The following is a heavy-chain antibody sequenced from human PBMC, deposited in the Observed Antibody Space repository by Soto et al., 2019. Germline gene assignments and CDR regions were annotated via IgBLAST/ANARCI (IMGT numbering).Heavy chain of an antibody. CDR1: GYAFTTYG. V-gene: IGHV1-18*01. D-gene: IGHD1-1*01. CDR3: ARGRYGDY. Sequence: QVHLLQSGAEVKKPGASVTVSCKGSGYAFTTYGITWGRQAPGQGLEWMGWISAHNGNTNYAQKLQGRVTVTRDTSTSTAYMELRSLRSDDTAVYYCARGRYGDYWGQGALVTVSS. J-gene: IGHJ4*02. CDR2: ISAHNGNT.